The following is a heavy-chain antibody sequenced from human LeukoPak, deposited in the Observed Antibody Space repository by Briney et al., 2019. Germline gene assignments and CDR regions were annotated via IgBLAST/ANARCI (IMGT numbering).Heavy chain of an antibody. CDR3: ARGRCGSSSCPPGNYFDY. V-gene: IGHV3-30*03. D-gene: IGHD2-2*01. CDR2: ISYDGSNK. CDR1: GFTFSSYG. J-gene: IGHJ4*02. Sequence: GRSLRLSCAASGFTFSSYGMHWVRQAPGKGLEWVAVISYDGSNKYYADSVKGRFTISRDNAKNSLYLQMDSLRAEDTAVYYCARGRCGSSSCPPGNYFDYWGQGTLVTVSS.